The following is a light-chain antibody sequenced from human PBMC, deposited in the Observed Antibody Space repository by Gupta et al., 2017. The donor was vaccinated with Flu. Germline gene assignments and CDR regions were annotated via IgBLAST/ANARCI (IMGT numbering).Light chain of an antibody. CDR2: DAS. CDR1: QDISNY. J-gene: IGKJ4*01. Sequence: DIEITQSPSSLSASVGDRVTITCQATQDISNYLNWYQHKPGKAPKLLISDASNLQSGVPSRFNRSGSGTDFTFTISSVQPEDTATYYCQQVDNLPLTFGGGTKMEIK. V-gene: IGKV1-33*01. CDR3: QQVDNLPLT.